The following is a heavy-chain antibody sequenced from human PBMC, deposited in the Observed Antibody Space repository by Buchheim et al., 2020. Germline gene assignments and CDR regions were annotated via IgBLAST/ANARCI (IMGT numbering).Heavy chain of an antibody. Sequence: EVQLLESGGGLVQPGGSLRLSCAASGFTFSSYAMSWVRQAPGKGLEWVSAISGSGGSTYYADSVKGRFTISSDNSKNTLYLQMNSLRAEDTAVYYCAKDAGRLEWLLRNYYGMDVWGQGTT. D-gene: IGHD3-3*01. CDR2: ISGSGGST. J-gene: IGHJ6*02. CDR3: AKDAGRLEWLLRNYYGMDV. CDR1: GFTFSSYA. V-gene: IGHV3-23*01.